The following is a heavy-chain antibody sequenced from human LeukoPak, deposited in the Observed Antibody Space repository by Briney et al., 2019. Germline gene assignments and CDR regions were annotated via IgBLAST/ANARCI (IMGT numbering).Heavy chain of an antibody. V-gene: IGHV4-4*07. CDR1: GGSISSYY. CDR2: IYTSGST. D-gene: IGHD3-10*01. Sequence: SETLSLTCTVSGGSISSYYWSWIRQPAGKGLEWIGRIYTSGSTNYNPSLKSRVTISVDTSKNQFSLKLSSVTAADTAVYYCARGLMVRGVIIDEPDYWGQGTLVTVSS. CDR3: ARGLMVRGVIIDEPDY. J-gene: IGHJ4*02.